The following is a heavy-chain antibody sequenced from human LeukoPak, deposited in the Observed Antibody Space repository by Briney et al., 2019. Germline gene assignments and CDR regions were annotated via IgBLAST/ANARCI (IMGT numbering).Heavy chain of an antibody. CDR3: AKDPRWACTNGVCYQGPFDY. J-gene: IGHJ4*02. D-gene: IGHD2-8*01. V-gene: IGHV3-13*01. Sequence: GGSLRLSCAASGFTFSSYDMHWVRQATGKGLEWVSAIGTAGDTYYPGSVKGRFTISRDNSKNTLYLQMNSLRAEDTAVYYCAKDPRWACTNGVCYQGPFDYWGQGTLVTVSS. CDR2: IGTAGDT. CDR1: GFTFSSYD.